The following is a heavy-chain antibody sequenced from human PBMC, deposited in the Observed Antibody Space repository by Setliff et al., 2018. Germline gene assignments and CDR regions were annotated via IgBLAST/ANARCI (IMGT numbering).Heavy chain of an antibody. CDR2: IYAGDSDT. CDR3: SRPAYSSRWYEIKGFDY. J-gene: IGHJ4*02. V-gene: IGHV5-51*01. Sequence: HGESLKISCKGSGYSFANSWIAWVRQMPGKGLEWMGVIYAGDSDTRYRPSFQGQVTISVDKSISTAYLQWSSLKASDTDIYYCSRPAYSSRWYEIKGFDYWGQGTLVTVSS. CDR1: GYSFANSW. D-gene: IGHD6-13*01.